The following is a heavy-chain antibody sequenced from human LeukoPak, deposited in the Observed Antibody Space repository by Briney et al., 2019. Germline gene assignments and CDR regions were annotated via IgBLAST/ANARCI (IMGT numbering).Heavy chain of an antibody. CDR1: GGSISDSNYN. J-gene: IGHJ4*02. V-gene: IGHV4-39*07. CDR3: ARTGHTGVVPNYFDY. D-gene: IGHD5-18*01. CDR2: IYYSGSA. Sequence: PSETLSLTCSVSGGSISDSNYNWGWIRQPPGRGLEWIANIYYSGSAYYSPSLKSRVTVSVDTSKNQFSLKLSSVTAADTAMYYCARTGHTGVVPNYFDYWGQGTLVTVSS.